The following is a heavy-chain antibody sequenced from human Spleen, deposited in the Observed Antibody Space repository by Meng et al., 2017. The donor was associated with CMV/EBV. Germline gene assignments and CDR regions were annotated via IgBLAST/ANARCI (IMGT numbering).Heavy chain of an antibody. CDR1: GFTFSSYW. Sequence: GESLKIPLAASGFTFSSYWMSWVRQAPGNGLEWVANRKQDGSEKYYVDSEKGRFTISRDNAKTSLYLKMNSLSAEDTAVYYCARDGARLYYDFYPGAFDIWGQGTMVTVSS. V-gene: IGHV3-7*01. D-gene: IGHD3/OR15-3a*01. CDR3: ARDGARLYYDFYPGAFDI. CDR2: RKQDGSEK. J-gene: IGHJ3*02.